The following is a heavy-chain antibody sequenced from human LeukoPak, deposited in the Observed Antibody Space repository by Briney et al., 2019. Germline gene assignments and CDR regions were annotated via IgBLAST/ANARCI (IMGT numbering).Heavy chain of an antibody. J-gene: IGHJ3*02. CDR3: ARAGYYDSSTDAFDI. V-gene: IGHV3-30-3*01. CDR1: GFTFSSYA. CDR2: ISYDGSNK. Sequence: GGSLRLSCAASGFTFSSYAMHWVRQAPGKGLEWVAVISYDGSNKYYADSVKGRFTISRDNSKNTLYLQMNSLRAEDTAVYYCARAGYYDSSTDAFDIWGQGTMVTVSS. D-gene: IGHD3-22*01.